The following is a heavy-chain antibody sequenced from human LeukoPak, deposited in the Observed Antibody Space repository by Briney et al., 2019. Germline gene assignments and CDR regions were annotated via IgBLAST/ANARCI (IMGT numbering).Heavy chain of an antibody. J-gene: IGHJ4*02. V-gene: IGHV4-34*01. CDR1: GGSFSGYY. D-gene: IGHD6-13*01. CDR3: ARGSSWYSEFDY. Sequence: PSETLSLTCAVYGGSFSGYYWSWIRQPPGKGLEWIGEINHSGSTNYNPSLKSRVTISVDTSKNQFSLKLSSVTAADTAVYYCARGSSWYSEFDYWGQGTLVTVSS. CDR2: INHSGST.